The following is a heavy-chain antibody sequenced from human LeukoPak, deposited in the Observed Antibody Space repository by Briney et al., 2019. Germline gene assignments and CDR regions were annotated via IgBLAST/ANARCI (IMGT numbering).Heavy chain of an antibody. CDR1: GESFSGYS. J-gene: IGHJ2*01. Sequence: PSETLSLTCVVYGESFSGYSWSWIRQPPGKGLEWIGEINQRRNTNYNPSLKSRVTISIDTSKNQFSLKLNSVTAADTAVYYCARHGWHAWYFDLWAVAPWSLSLQ. D-gene: IGHD6-19*01. CDR3: ARHGWHAWYFDL. V-gene: IGHV4-34*01. CDR2: INQRRNT.